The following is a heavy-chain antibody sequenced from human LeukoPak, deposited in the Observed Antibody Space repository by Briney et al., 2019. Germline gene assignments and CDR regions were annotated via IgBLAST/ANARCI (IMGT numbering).Heavy chain of an antibody. Sequence: GESLKISCKGSEYSFTRYWIGWVRQMPGKGLEWMGTIYPDDSDTRYSPSFQGQVTISADKSINTAYLQWSSLKASDTAIYYCARQGYSSSRDFWGQGTLVTVSS. CDR2: IYPDDSDT. D-gene: IGHD6-13*01. V-gene: IGHV5-51*01. CDR1: EYSFTRYW. CDR3: ARQGYSSSRDF. J-gene: IGHJ4*02.